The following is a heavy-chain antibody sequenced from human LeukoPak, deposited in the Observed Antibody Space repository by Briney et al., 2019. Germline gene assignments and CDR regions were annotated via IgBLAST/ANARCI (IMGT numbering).Heavy chain of an antibody. D-gene: IGHD3-9*01. CDR2: INPNSGGT. CDR3: ARGRGNFDGNRPSYYYYYMDV. J-gene: IGHJ6*03. CDR1: GYTFTGYY. V-gene: IGHV1-2*02. Sequence: GASVKVSCKASGYTFTGYYMHWVRQAPGQGLEWMGWINPNSGGTNYAQKFQGRVTMTRDTSISTAYMELSRLRSDDTAVYYCARGRGNFDGNRPSYYYYYMDVWGKGITVTVSS.